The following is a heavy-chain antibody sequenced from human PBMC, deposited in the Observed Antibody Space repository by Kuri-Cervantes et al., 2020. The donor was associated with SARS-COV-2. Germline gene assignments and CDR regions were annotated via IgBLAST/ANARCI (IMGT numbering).Heavy chain of an antibody. CDR1: RGSLGGYH. V-gene: IGHV4-34*01. Sequence: GSLRLSCAVSRGSLGGYHWSWIRQPPGKGLEWIGGFSHSGRNDYSPSYNPSLESRVTISGDMSKNQVSLRLNSVTAADSAVYYCARGVSGFYYFYYMDVWGIGTTVTVSS. D-gene: IGHD3-22*01. CDR2: FSHSGRN. CDR3: ARGVSGFYYFYYMDV. J-gene: IGHJ6*03.